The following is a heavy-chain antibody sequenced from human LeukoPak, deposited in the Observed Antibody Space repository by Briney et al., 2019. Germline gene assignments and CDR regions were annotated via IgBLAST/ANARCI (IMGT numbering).Heavy chain of an antibody. Sequence: QSGGSLRLSCVVSGFSPRNYYMTWVRQAPGKGLEWVANIKEDGSKKYYGDCAKGRFTISRDRAKNSLYLQMNSLRVEDTAVYYCARVSGVVIIGGHWFDPWGQGTLVTVSS. CDR1: GFSPRNYY. V-gene: IGHV3-7*01. CDR2: IKEDGSKK. CDR3: ARVSGVVIIGGHWFDP. D-gene: IGHD3-3*01. J-gene: IGHJ5*02.